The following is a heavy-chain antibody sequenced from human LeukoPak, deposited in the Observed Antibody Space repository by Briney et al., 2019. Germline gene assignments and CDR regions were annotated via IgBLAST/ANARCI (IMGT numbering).Heavy chain of an antibody. CDR1: GYTFTGYY. Sequence: ASVKVSCKASGYTFTGYYMHWVRQAPGQGLEWTGWINPNSGGTNYAQKFQGRVTMTRDTSISTAYMELSRLRSDDTAVYYCARDLEGDYGDYSNNYYYYYMDVWGKGTTVTVSS. D-gene: IGHD4-17*01. CDR2: INPNSGGT. J-gene: IGHJ6*03. CDR3: ARDLEGDYGDYSNNYYYYYMDV. V-gene: IGHV1-2*02.